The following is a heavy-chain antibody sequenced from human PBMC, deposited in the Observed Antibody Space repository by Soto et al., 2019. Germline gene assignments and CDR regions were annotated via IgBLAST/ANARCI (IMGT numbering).Heavy chain of an antibody. CDR3: AKNGPSLGAWFDP. J-gene: IGHJ5*02. V-gene: IGHV1-2*02. CDR1: GYTFTGYY. CDR2: IDPNSGGT. Sequence: GASVKVSCKASGYTFTGYYTHWVRQAPGQGLEWMGWIDPNSGGTHYAPKFQGRVAMTRAASINTAYMELNRLRSDDTAVYYCAKNGPSLGAWFDPWGQGTLVTVSS. D-gene: IGHD2-8*01.